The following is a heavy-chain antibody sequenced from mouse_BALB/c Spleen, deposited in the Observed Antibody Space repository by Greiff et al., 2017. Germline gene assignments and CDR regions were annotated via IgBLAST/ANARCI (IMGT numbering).Heavy chain of an antibody. CDR2: IYPGNSDT. CDR3: TEGYDGDYFDY. CDR1: GYTFTSYW. V-gene: IGHV1-5*01. J-gene: IGHJ2*01. Sequence: VHVKQSGTVLARPGASVKMSCKASGYTFTSYWMHWVKQRPGQGLEWIGAIYPGNSDTSYNQKFKGKAKLTAVTSTSTAYMELSSLTNEDSAVYYCTEGYDGDYFDYWGQGTTLTVSS. D-gene: IGHD2-14*01.